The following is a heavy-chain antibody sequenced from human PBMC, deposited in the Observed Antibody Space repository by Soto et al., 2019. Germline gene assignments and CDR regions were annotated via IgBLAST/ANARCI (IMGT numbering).Heavy chain of an antibody. CDR1: GFTFSSYT. CDR2: ITGSGSDT. J-gene: IGHJ4*02. D-gene: IGHD2-2*01. V-gene: IGHV3-23*01. Sequence: EVQLLESGGGLLQPGGSLRLSCAASGFTFSSYTMTWVRQAPGKGLEWVSSITGSGSDTYYADSVKGRFTISRDNSKYTLYVQMNSLSAEDTAVYYCARGVLPAVSYFEYWGQGTLVTVSS. CDR3: ARGVLPAVSYFEY.